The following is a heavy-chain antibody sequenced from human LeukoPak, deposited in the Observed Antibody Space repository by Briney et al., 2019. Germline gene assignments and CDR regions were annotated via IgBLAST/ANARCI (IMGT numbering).Heavy chain of an antibody. Sequence: GGSLRLSCAASGFTFSSYAMHWVRQAPGKGLEWVAVISYDGSNKYYADSVKGRFTISRDNSKNTLCLQMNSLRAEDSAIYYCAKNSLIRGVTQKFFDGWGQGALVTVSS. V-gene: IGHV3-30*07. CDR2: ISYDGSNK. D-gene: IGHD3-10*01. CDR3: AKNSLIRGVTQKFFDG. J-gene: IGHJ4*02. CDR1: GFTFSSYA.